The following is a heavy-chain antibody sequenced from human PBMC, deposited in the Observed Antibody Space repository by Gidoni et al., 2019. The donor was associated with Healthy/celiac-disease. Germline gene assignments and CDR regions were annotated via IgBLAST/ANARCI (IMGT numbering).Heavy chain of an antibody. Sequence: QLQLQESGPGLVKPSETLSLTCTVSGGSISSSSYYWGWIRQPPGKGLEWIGSIYYSGSTYYNPSLKSRVTISVDTSKNQFSLKLSSVTAADTAVYYCARSRGLELFWVYWGQGTLVTVSS. J-gene: IGHJ4*02. CDR1: GGSISSSSYY. CDR2: IYYSGST. V-gene: IGHV4-39*01. D-gene: IGHD1-7*01. CDR3: ARSRGLELFWVY.